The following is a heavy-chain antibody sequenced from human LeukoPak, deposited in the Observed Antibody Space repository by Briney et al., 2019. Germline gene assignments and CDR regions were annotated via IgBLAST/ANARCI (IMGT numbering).Heavy chain of an antibody. CDR3: ARDRIAAAAYDAFDI. V-gene: IGHV1-69*05. CDR1: GGTFSSYA. D-gene: IGHD6-13*01. Sequence: ASVKDSCKASGGTFSSYAISWVRQAPGQGLEWMGGIIPIFGTANYAQKFQGRVTITTDESTSTAYMELSSLRSEDTAVYYCARDRIAAAAYDAFDIWGQGTMVTVSS. CDR2: IIPIFGTA. J-gene: IGHJ3*02.